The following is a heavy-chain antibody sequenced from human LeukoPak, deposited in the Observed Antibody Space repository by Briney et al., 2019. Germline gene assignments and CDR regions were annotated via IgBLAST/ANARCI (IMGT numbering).Heavy chain of an antibody. Sequence: PGGSLRLSCAASGFTFTSYWMSWVRQAPGKRLEWVASIKQDGSEMYYVDSVEGRFTISRDIAKNSLFLQMSSLRAEDTAVYYCARDYSNAWNYFDNWGQGTLVTVSS. J-gene: IGHJ4*02. CDR2: IKQDGSEM. D-gene: IGHD6-19*01. CDR3: ARDYSNAWNYFDN. CDR1: GFTFTSYW. V-gene: IGHV3-7*04.